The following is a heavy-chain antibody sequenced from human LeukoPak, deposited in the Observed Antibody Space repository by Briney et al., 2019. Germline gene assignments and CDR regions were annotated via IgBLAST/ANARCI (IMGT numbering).Heavy chain of an antibody. CDR3: VKDSNYDFWSGYYKGFDN. Sequence: GRSLRLSCAASGFTSGFTFDAYGVNCVRPVPGNWREWVSGISRDGGRTGYGDSVQGRFNMSRDNSRNSLHLQMNSLRVEDTGFYYCVKDSNYDFWSGYYKGFDNWGQGTLVTVSS. V-gene: IGHV3-20*04. J-gene: IGHJ4*02. CDR1: GFTFDAYG. CDR2: ISRDGGRT. D-gene: IGHD3-3*01.